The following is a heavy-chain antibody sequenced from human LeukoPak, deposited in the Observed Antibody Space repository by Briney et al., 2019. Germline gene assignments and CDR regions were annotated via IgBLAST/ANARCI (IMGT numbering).Heavy chain of an antibody. CDR3: AVGSQGGYRQIDY. D-gene: IGHD5-18*01. CDR1: GGTFSSYA. J-gene: IGHJ4*02. V-gene: IGHV1-69*06. CDR2: IIPIFGTA. Sequence: SVKVSCKASGGTFSSYAISWVRQAPGQGLEWMGGIIPIFGTANYAQKFQGRVTITADKSTSTAYMELSSLRSEDTAVYYCAVGSQGGYRQIDYWGQGTLVTVSS.